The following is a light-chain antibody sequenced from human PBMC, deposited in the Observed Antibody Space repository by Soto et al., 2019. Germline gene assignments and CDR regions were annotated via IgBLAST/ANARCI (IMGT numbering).Light chain of an antibody. CDR2: ATS. Sequence: DIQMTQSPSSLSASVGDRVTITCRASQSISSYLNWYQQKPGKAPKLLIYATSSLQSGDPSRFSGIRSGTEFPLTISSLQPEDFATYYCQQSYSTLFSFGPGTKVDTK. V-gene: IGKV1-39*01. J-gene: IGKJ3*01. CDR1: QSISSY. CDR3: QQSYSTLFS.